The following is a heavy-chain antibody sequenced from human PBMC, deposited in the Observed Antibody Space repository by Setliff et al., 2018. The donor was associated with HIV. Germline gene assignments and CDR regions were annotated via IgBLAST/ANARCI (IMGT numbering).Heavy chain of an antibody. V-gene: IGHV4-31*03. D-gene: IGHD6-19*01. CDR2: IFYTRTT. CDR3: ARESPADSSATSYYFDYWGRKTFDI. J-gene: IGHJ3*02. CDR1: GGSISSGGYY. Sequence: SETLSLTCNVSGGSISSGGYYWSWLRQHPGKGLEWIGYIFYTRTTYYNPSLKSRVSVSVDTSKNQFSLKLSSVTAADTAVYYCARESPADSSATSYYFDYWGRKTFDIWGQGTVVTVSS.